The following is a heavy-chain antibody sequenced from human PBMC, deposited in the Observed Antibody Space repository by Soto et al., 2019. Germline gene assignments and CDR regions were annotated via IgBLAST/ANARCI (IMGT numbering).Heavy chain of an antibody. D-gene: IGHD2-15*01. CDR2: INPSGDST. Sequence: ASVKVSCKASVYTFTIYYMHWVRQAPGQGLEWMGIINPSGDSTYAQKFQGRVTMTRDTSTSTVYMELSSLRSEDTAVYYCARVYCSDGSCYSIDYWGQGTLVTVSS. J-gene: IGHJ4*02. CDR3: ARVYCSDGSCYSIDY. V-gene: IGHV1-46*03. CDR1: VYTFTIYY.